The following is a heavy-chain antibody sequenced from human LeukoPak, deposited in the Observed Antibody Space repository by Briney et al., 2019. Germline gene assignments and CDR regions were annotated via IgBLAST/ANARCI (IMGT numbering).Heavy chain of an antibody. D-gene: IGHD3-22*01. CDR1: GGSISSYY. Sequence: SETLSLTCTVSGGSISSYYWSWIRQPSGKGLEWVGYIYYSGSTNYNPSLKSRVTISVDTSKNQFSLKLSSVTAADTAGYYCARGRYYYDSSGYNWFDPWGQGTLVTVSS. V-gene: IGHV4-59*01. J-gene: IGHJ5*02. CDR2: IYYSGST. CDR3: ARGRYYYDSSGYNWFDP.